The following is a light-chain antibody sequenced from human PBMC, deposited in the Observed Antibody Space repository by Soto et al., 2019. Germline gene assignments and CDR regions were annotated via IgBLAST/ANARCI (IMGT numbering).Light chain of an antibody. CDR1: SSDVGGYNY. CDR2: DVS. Sequence: QSVLTQPASVSGSPGQSICISCTGTSSDVGGYNYVSWYQQHPGKAPKLMIYDVSERPSGVSNRFSGSKSGNTASLTISGLQAEDEADYYCGSYTTSTAPGLFGTGTKVTVL. V-gene: IGLV2-14*01. J-gene: IGLJ1*01. CDR3: GSYTTSTAPGL.